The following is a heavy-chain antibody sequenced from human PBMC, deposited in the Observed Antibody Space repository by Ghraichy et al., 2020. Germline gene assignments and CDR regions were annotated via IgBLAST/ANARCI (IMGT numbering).Heavy chain of an antibody. V-gene: IGHV3-23*01. CDR1: GFTFSPYG. D-gene: IGHD1-26*01. CDR3: ARVRRAAASGGFYYYGMDV. CDR2: ISGGGEAT. Sequence: GGSLRLSCAASGFTFSPYGMNWVRQAPGKGLEWVSGISGGGEATYYADSVKGRFTISRDNPKNSLFLQMNSLRADDTAIYYCARVRRAAASGGFYYYGMDVWGQGTTVTVSS. J-gene: IGHJ6*02.